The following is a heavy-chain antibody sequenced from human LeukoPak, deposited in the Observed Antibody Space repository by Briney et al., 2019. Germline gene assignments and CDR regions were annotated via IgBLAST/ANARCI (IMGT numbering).Heavy chain of an antibody. CDR2: INPSGGST. J-gene: IGHJ4*02. CDR3: ARAVYVFRAVAGGPNDY. D-gene: IGHD6-19*01. Sequence: ASVKVSCKASGYTFIDYYMHWVRQAPGQGLEWMGIINPSGGSTSYAQKFQGRVTMTRDMSTSTVYMELSSLRSEDTAVYYCARAVYVFRAVAGGPNDYWGQGTLVTVSS. CDR1: GYTFIDYY. V-gene: IGHV1-46*01.